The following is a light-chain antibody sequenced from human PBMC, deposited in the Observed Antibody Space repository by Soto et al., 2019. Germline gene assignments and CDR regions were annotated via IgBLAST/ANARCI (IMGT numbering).Light chain of an antibody. J-gene: IGKJ2*01. Sequence: DIQMTQSPFSLSASVGDRVTITCRARQSISTYGNWYQQKAAKAPKLLIYAASRLQSEVPSRFVGGGSDTAFTLTITSVQHEDVATYYCEQSHGIPYTFGQGTKLEIK. V-gene: IGKV1-39*01. CDR1: QSISTY. CDR3: EQSHGIPYT. CDR2: AAS.